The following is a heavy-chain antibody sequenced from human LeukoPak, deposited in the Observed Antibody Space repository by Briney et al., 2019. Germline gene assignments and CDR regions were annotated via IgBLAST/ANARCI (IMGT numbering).Heavy chain of an antibody. J-gene: IGHJ3*02. CDR1: GGSISSNSYC. D-gene: IGHD3-10*01. V-gene: IGHV4-39*02. CDR3: ARAARLRITLVRLIHAAFDM. Sequence: SETLSLTCTVSGGSISSNSYCWGWIRQPPGKGLESIGSLDDGGNTFLNPTLDSRVTITVDKSKNQFSLKLRSATAADTAVYYCARAARLRITLVRLIHAAFDMWGQGTMVTVSS. CDR2: LDDGGNT.